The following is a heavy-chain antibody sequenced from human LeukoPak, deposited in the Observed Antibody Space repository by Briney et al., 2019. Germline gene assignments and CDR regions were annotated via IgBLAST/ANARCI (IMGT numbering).Heavy chain of an antibody. D-gene: IGHD4-17*01. CDR2: ITYSSSII. J-gene: IGHJ4*02. CDR1: GFTFSSYS. Sequence: GGSLRLSCAASGFTFSSYSMNWVRQAPGKGPEWVSYITYSSSIIYYADSVKGRFTISRDNAKNSLYLQMNSLRAEDTAVYYCARGRLHYGDYEKTFDYWGQGTLVTVSS. V-gene: IGHV3-48*01. CDR3: ARGRLHYGDYEKTFDY.